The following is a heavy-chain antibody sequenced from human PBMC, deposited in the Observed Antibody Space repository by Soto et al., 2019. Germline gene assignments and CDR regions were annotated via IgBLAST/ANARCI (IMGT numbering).Heavy chain of an antibody. V-gene: IGHV3-23*01. CDR2: ISPSGATT. J-gene: IGHJ4*02. CDR1: GFTFSSYA. CDR3: AKSSGSGTSHYFDY. Sequence: GGSLRLSCAASGFTFSSYAMSWVRQAPGTGLEWVSVISPSGATTYYADSVKGRFTISRDNSKNTLYLQMNSLRAEDTAVYYCAKSSGSGTSHYFDYWGQGTLVTVSS. D-gene: IGHD3-10*01.